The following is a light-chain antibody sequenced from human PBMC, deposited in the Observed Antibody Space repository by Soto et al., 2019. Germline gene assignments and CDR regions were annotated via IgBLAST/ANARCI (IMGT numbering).Light chain of an antibody. CDR1: QSVRSN. CDR2: GAS. CDR3: QQYDNWPET. Sequence: EIVMTQSPATLSVYQGERATLSCRASQSVRSNLAWYQQKPGQAPRLLMYGASTRATGIPARFSGSGSGTEFTLTISSLQSEDFAVYYCQQYDNWPETFGQGTKV. V-gene: IGKV3-15*01. J-gene: IGKJ1*01.